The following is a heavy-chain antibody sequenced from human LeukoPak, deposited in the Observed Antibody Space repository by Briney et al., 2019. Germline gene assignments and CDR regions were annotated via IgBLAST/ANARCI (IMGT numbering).Heavy chain of an antibody. CDR1: GFTFSSYW. J-gene: IGHJ4*02. CDR2: ISSSDSTI. D-gene: IGHD2/OR15-2a*01. CDR3: ARGTTY. Sequence: GGSLRLSCAASGFTFSSYWMSWVRQAPGKGLEWVSYISSSDSTIYYADSVKGRFTISRDNAKNSLYLQMNSLRAEDTAVYYCARGTTYWGQGTLVTVSS. V-gene: IGHV3-48*04.